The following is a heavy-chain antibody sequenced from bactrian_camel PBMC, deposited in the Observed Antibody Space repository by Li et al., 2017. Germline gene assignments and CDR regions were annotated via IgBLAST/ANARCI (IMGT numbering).Heavy chain of an antibody. CDR3: AAHPVFTGIRCVGSWGPQDQYFSY. V-gene: IGHV3S1*01. Sequence: HVQLVESGGGSAQAGGSLNISCASVKSTYIWPCMAWFRQAPGMQREGVAAIDADGRISYSDAVKGRFTISQDNTKNTLYLQMNDLKPEDTAMYYCAAHPVFTGIRCVGSWGPQDQYFSYWGQGTQVTVS. D-gene: IGHD1*01. CDR1: KSTYIWPC. J-gene: IGHJ4*01. CDR2: IDADGRIS.